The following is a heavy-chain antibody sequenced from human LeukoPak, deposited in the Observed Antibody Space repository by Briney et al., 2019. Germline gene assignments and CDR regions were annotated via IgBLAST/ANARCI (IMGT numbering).Heavy chain of an antibody. CDR3: SKAPLGACAGAVCYYLDV. Sequence: GGSLRLSCTASEFSISHYAMSWVRQAPGKGLEWVSADTSSTTSTYYASSVSGRFTISRDNSMNTLYLQMNSLRADDTAVYYCSKAPLGACAGAVCYYLDVWGKGTTVIVSS. CDR1: EFSISHYA. J-gene: IGHJ6*03. V-gene: IGHV3-23*01. D-gene: IGHD2-8*02. CDR2: DTSSTTST.